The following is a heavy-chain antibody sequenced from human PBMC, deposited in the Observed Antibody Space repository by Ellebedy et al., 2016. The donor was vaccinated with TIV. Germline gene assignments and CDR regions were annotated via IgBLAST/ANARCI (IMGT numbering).Heavy chain of an antibody. Sequence: SETLSLTCNVSGASISSYYWSWIRQPPGKGLEWIGYMSYSGSTNYNPSLKSRVPISVDTSKSQFSLKLTSVTAADTVVYYCASRASGRSDLGRGLYFENWGQGTLVTVSS. CDR1: GASISSYY. CDR3: ASRASGRSDLGRGLYFEN. J-gene: IGHJ4*02. CDR2: MSYSGST. D-gene: IGHD1-26*01. V-gene: IGHV4-59*08.